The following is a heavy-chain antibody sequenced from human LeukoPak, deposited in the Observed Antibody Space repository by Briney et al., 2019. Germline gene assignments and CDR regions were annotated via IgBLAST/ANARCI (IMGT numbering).Heavy chain of an antibody. CDR1: GFIFSNYGLTFSNYG. CDR2: IIASGGTT. CDR3: AKARVTYTSSGFDS. D-gene: IGHD6-13*01. V-gene: IGHV3-23*01. J-gene: IGHJ4*02. Sequence: GGSLRLSCAASGFIFSNYGLTFSNYGLSWVRQAPGKGLEWVSTIIASGGTTYYADSLKGRFTISRDNFKDTLYLQMNSLRAEDTAVYYCAKARVTYTSSGFDSWGQGTLVTVSS.